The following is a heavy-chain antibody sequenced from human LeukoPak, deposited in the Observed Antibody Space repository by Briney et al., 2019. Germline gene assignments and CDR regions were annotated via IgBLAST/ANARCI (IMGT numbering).Heavy chain of an antibody. CDR3: ASLSLRWPDY. D-gene: IGHD4-23*01. J-gene: IGHJ4*02. CDR1: GYTLTELS. Sequence: ASVKVSCKVSGYTLTELSMHWVRQAPGKGLEWVSSISSSSTNIYYTDSVKGRFTISRDNAKNSLYLQMNSLRAEDTAVYYCASLSLRWPDYWGQGTLVTVSS. CDR2: ISSSSTNI. V-gene: IGHV3-21*01.